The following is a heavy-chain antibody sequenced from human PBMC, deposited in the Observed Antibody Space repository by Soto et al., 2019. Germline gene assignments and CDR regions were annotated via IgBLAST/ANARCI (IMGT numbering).Heavy chain of an antibody. D-gene: IGHD3-10*01. Sequence: QVQQQQWGARLLKPSETLSLTCAEYGRSMSGYNWSWLRRSPVRGLEWIGEIGPTGDTNYGPSFMSRVTVSVATSKYELSLRLTQVTAADTATDLCARNGVGFGFDIWGLGTMVSVSS. CDR1: GRSMSGYN. CDR3: ARNGVGFGFDI. CDR2: IGPTGDT. V-gene: IGHV4-34*02. J-gene: IGHJ3*02.